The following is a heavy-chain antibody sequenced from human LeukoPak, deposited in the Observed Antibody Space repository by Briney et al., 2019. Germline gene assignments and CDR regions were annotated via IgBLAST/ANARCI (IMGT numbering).Heavy chain of an antibody. Sequence: SETLSLTCTVSSGSISSSYWSWIRQPPGKGLEWIGYIYYSGSTNYNPSLKSRVTISVDTSKNQFSLKLSSVTAADTAVYYCARGRKAAAGTGRVDYWGQGTLVTVSS. D-gene: IGHD6-13*01. J-gene: IGHJ4*02. CDR1: SGSISSSY. CDR2: IYYSGST. V-gene: IGHV4-59*12. CDR3: ARGRKAAAGTGRVDY.